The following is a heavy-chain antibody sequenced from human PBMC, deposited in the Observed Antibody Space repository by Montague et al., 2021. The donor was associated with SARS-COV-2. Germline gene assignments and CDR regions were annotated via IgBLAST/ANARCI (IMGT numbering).Heavy chain of an antibody. CDR1: GGCYSGSY. J-gene: IGHJ4*02. D-gene: IGHD3-22*01. Sequence: SETLSLTCAVHGGCYSGSYRSSIRQNSGNRPESFGEINLSGSTKYNPSLKSRVTISVDTSKNQFSLKLSSVTVADTAVYYCARGTKRVFTYDYDSSGYASDYWGQGTLVTVSS. V-gene: IGHV4-34*01. CDR2: INLSGST. CDR3: ARGTKRVFTYDYDSSGYASDY.